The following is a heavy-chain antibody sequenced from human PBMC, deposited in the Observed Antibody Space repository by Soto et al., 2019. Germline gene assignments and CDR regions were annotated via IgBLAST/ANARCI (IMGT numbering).Heavy chain of an antibody. V-gene: IGHV4-59*01. Sequence: SETLSLTCTVSGGSISSYYWSWIRQPPGKGLEWIGYIYYSGSTNYNPSLKSRVTISVDTSKNQFTLKLSSVTAADTAVYYCARGGYCSGGSCYWIDWFDPWGQGTLVTVSS. CDR1: GGSISSYY. CDR2: IYYSGST. D-gene: IGHD2-15*01. J-gene: IGHJ5*02. CDR3: ARGGYCSGGSCYWIDWFDP.